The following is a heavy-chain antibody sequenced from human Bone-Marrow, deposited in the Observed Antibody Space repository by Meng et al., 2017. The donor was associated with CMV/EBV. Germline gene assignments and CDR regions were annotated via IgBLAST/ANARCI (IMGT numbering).Heavy chain of an antibody. V-gene: IGHV1-18*01. CDR3: ARPADDSSGSYYYYGMDV. J-gene: IGHJ6*02. CDR1: GYTFTSYG. D-gene: IGHD3-22*01. CDR2: ISAYNGNT. Sequence: ASVKVSCKASGYTFTSYGISWVRQAPGQGLEWMGWISAYNGNTNYAQKLQGRVTMTTDTSTSTAYMELRSLRSDDTAVYYCARPADDSSGSYYYYGMDVWGQGSTVTASS.